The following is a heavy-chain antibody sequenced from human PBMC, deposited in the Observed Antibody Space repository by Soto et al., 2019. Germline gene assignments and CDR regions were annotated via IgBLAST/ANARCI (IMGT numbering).Heavy chain of an antibody. V-gene: IGHV3-74*01. CDR1: GFTFSSYW. J-gene: IGHJ5*02. D-gene: IGHD3-3*01. CDR2: INSDGSST. Sequence: PGGSLRLSCAASGFTFSSYWMHWVRQAPGKGLVWVSRINSDGSSTSYADSVKGRFTISRDNAKNTLYLQMNSLRAEDTAVYYCARSTYDFWSGYHNWFDPWGQGTLV. CDR3: ARSTYDFWSGYHNWFDP.